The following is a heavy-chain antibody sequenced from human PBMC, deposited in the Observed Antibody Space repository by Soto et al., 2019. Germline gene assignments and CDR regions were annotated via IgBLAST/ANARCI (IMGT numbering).Heavy chain of an antibody. CDR3: ASDSSTYYYYYGMDV. J-gene: IGHJ6*02. CDR1: GFTFSSYG. D-gene: IGHD2-2*01. V-gene: IGHV3-30*03. CDR2: ISYDGSNK. Sequence: QVQLVESGGGVVQPGRSLRLSCAASGFTFSSYGMHWVRQAPGKGLEWVAVISYDGSNKYYADSVKGRFTISRDNSKNPLYLQMNSLRAEDTAVYYCASDSSTYYYYYGMDVWGQGTTVTVSS.